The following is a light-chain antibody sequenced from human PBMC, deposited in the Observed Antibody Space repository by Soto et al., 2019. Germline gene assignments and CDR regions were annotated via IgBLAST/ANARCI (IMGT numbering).Light chain of an antibody. Sequence: DIPLTQSPSTLSASVGDTVTVTCLASQSVSGWLAWYQQKPGEAPKLLIYDASALPRGVPSRFSGSGSGTKFTLTIASLQPDDFATYYCQQYETFSGTFGPGTKVDIK. CDR2: DAS. CDR1: QSVSGW. CDR3: QQYETFSGT. V-gene: IGKV1-5*01. J-gene: IGKJ1*01.